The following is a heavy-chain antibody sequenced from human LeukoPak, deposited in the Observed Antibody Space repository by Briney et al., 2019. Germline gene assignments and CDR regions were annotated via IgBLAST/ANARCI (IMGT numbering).Heavy chain of an antibody. CDR2: ISWNSGSI. CDR3: AKSAAAGRYYYGMNV. V-gene: IGHV3-9*01. J-gene: IGHJ6*02. D-gene: IGHD6-13*01. Sequence: PGGSLRLSCAASGFTLDDYAMHWVRQAPGKGLEWVSGISWNSGSIGYADSVKGRFTISRDNAKNSLYLQMNSLRAEDTALYYCAKSAAAGRYYYGMNVWGQGTTVTVSS. CDR1: GFTLDDYA.